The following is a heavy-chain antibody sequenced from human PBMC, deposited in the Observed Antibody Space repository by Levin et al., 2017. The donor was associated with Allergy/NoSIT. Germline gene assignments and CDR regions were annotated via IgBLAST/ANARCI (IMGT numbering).Heavy chain of an antibody. V-gene: IGHV4-34*01. CDR1: GGSFSGYY. D-gene: IGHD2-15*01. Sequence: SETLSLTCAVYGGSFSGYYWSWIRQPPGKGLEWIGEINHSGSANYNPSLKSRVTISVDTSKNQFSLKLSSVTAADTAVYYCAREFRYQTRVVVAATLDYWGQGTLVTVSS. J-gene: IGHJ4*02. CDR3: AREFRYQTRVVVAATLDY. CDR2: INHSGSA.